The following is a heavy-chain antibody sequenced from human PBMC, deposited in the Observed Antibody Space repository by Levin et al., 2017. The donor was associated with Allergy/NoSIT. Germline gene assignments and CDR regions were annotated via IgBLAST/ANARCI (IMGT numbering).Heavy chain of an antibody. J-gene: IGHJ4*02. CDR1: GFTFSSYW. Sequence: LSLTCAASGFTFSSYWMSWVRQAPGKGLEWVANIKQDGSEKYYVDSVKGRFTISRDNAKNSLYLQMNSLRAEDTAVYYCARDLSYGYSDYWGQGTLVTVSS. V-gene: IGHV3-7*04. CDR3: ARDLSYGYSDY. CDR2: IKQDGSEK. D-gene: IGHD5-18*01.